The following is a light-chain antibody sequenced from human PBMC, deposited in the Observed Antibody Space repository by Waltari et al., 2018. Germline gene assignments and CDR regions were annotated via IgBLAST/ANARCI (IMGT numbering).Light chain of an antibody. J-gene: IGKJ5*01. CDR3: QQLNTYPPT. CDR2: GVS. CDR1: QALTTY. V-gene: IGKV1-9*01. Sequence: DIQLTQSPSFLSASVGDRVTITCRASQALTTYLAWYQQKPGKAPKLLIYGVSTLQSGVPSRFSGSGSGADFTLTINSLQPEDLAIYYCQQLNTYPPTFGQGTRLEIK.